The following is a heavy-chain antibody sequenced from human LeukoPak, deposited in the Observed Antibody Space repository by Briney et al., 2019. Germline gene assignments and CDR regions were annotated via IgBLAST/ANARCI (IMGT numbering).Heavy chain of an antibody. CDR2: ISAYNGNT. CDR1: GYTFTSYG. V-gene: IGHV1-18*01. D-gene: IGHD6-13*01. J-gene: IGHJ4*02. CDR3: ARDRAGIAAAGNFDY. Sequence: ASVKVSCKASGYTFTSYGISWVRQAPGQGVEWMGWISAYNGNTNYAQKLQGRVTMTTDTSTSTAYMELRSLRSDDTAVYYCARDRAGIAAAGNFDYWGQGTLVTVSS.